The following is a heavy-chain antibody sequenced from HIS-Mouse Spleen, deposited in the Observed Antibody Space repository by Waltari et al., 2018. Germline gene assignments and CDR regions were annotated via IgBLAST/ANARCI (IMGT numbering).Heavy chain of an antibody. V-gene: IGHV4-39*07. D-gene: IGHD5-12*01. CDR2: IYYSGST. J-gene: IGHJ3*02. CDR3: ARDGYSGYGHDAFDI. CDR1: VGSISSSSYY. Sequence: QLQLQASGPGLVKPSETLSLTCTVSVGSISSSSYYWGWIRQPPGKGLEWIGSIYYSGSTYYNPSLKSRVTISVDTSKNQFSLKLSSVTAADTAVYYCARDGYSGYGHDAFDIWGQGTMVTVSS.